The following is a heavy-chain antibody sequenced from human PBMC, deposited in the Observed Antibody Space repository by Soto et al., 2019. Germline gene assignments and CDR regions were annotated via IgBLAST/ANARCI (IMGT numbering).Heavy chain of an antibody. D-gene: IGHD6-19*01. V-gene: IGHV1-3*01. CDR3: ARVRYVTKQWLVLVVDY. Sequence: ASVKVSCKAPGYIFTSNAVHWVRQAPGQRLEWMGWINAGNGNTKYSQKFQGRVAITRDTSASTAYMELSSLRSEDTAVYYCARVRYVTKQWLVLVVDYWGQGTLVTVSS. CDR1: GYIFTSNA. J-gene: IGHJ4*02. CDR2: INAGNGNT.